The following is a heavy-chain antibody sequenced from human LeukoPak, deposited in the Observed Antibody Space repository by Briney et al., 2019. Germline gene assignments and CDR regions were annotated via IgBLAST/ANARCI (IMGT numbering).Heavy chain of an antibody. V-gene: IGHV3-66*01. CDR1: GFTVSSNY. Sequence: PGGSLRLSCAASGFTVSSNYMSWVRQAPGKGLEWVSVIYSGGSTYYADSVKGRFTISRDNSKNTLYLQMNCLRAEDTAVYYCARTDMTTVDYWGQGTLVTVSS. J-gene: IGHJ4*02. CDR3: ARTDMTTVDY. D-gene: IGHD4-17*01. CDR2: IYSGGST.